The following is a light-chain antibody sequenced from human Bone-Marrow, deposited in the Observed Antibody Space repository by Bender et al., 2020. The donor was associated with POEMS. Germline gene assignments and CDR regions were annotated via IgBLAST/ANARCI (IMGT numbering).Light chain of an antibody. CDR3: GTWDSSLSAGV. CDR1: NSNIGRNY. V-gene: IGLV1-51*02. CDR2: MHN. J-gene: IGLJ3*02. Sequence: QSVLTQPPSASGPPGQTVTISCSGTNSNIGRNYVFWYQHLPGTAPKLLIYMHNQRPSGVPGRFSGSKSGTSATLGISGLQTGDEADYYCGTWDSSLSAGVFGGGTKLTVL.